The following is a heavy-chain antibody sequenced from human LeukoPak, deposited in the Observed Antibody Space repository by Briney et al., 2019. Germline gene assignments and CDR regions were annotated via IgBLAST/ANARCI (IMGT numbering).Heavy chain of an antibody. CDR3: ASRPRSGGYDILTGLDY. CDR1: GFTFSSYA. D-gene: IGHD3-9*01. CDR2: ISGSGGST. Sequence: PGGSLRLSCAASGFTFSSYAMSGVRQAPGKGLEWVSAISGSGGSTYYADSVKGRFTISRDNSKNTLYLQMNSLRAEDTAVYYCASRPRSGGYDILTGLDYWGQGTLVTVSS. J-gene: IGHJ4*02. V-gene: IGHV3-23*01.